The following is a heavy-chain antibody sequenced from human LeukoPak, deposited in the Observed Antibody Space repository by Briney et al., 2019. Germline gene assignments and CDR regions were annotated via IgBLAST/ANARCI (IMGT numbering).Heavy chain of an antibody. CDR1: GFTFSSYA. D-gene: IGHD3-9*01. CDR3: AKTLRYFDGLPSR. CDR2: ISGSGGST. J-gene: IGHJ4*02. Sequence: PGGSLRLSCAASGFTFSSYAMNWVRQAPGKGLEWVSAISGSGGSTYYADSVKGRFTISRDNSKTTLSLQMNSLRAEDTAVYYCAKTLRYFDGLPSRWGQGTLVTVSS. V-gene: IGHV3-23*01.